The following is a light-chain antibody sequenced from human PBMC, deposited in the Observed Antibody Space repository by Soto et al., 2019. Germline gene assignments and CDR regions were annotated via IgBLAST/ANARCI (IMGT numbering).Light chain of an antibody. V-gene: IGLV1-40*01. CDR2: GNS. J-gene: IGLJ1*01. CDR3: QSYDSSLSGSSYV. CDR1: SSNIGAGYD. Sequence: QSVLTQPPSVSGAPGQRVTISCTGSSSNIGAGYDVHWYQQLPGTAPKLLIYGNSNRPSGVPDRVSGSKSGTSASLASTGLQAEYEADYYCQSYDSSLSGSSYVCGTGTKVTVL.